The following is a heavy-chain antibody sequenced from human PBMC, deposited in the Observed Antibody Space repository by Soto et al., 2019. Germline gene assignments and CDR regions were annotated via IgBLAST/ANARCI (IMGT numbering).Heavy chain of an antibody. D-gene: IGHD6-19*01. CDR1: GGTFSSYT. V-gene: IGHV1-69*02. CDR2: IIPILGIA. J-gene: IGHJ5*02. CDR3: ARGISAGYSCGP. Sequence: GASVKVSCKASGGTFSSYTISWVRQAPGQGLEWMGRIIPILGIANYAQKFQGRVTITADKSTSTAYMELSSLRSEDTAVYYCARGISAGYSCGPWGQGTLVTVSS.